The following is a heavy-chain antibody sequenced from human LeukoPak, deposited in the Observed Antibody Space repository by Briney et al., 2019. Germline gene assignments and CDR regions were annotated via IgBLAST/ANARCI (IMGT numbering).Heavy chain of an antibody. CDR3: AREGYYYDSSGYYYPLDY. D-gene: IGHD3-22*01. V-gene: IGHV3-48*04. J-gene: IGHJ4*02. CDR2: ISSSSSTI. CDR1: GFTFSSYS. Sequence: PGGSLRLSCAASGFTFSSYSMNWVRQAPGKGLEWVSYISSSSSTIYYADSVKGRFTISRDNAKNSLYLQMNSLRAEDTAVYYCAREGYYYDSSGYYYPLDYWGQGTLVTVSS.